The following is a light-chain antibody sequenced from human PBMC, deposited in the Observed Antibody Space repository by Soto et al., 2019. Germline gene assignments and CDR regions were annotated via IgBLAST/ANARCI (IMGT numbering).Light chain of an antibody. Sequence: EVVLTQSPATMSLYPGEGATLSCRASQSVSTYLAWYQQKPGQAPRLLIFEASKRATGIPDRISGSGSGTDFTLTISSLEPKDFAVYYCQQYNNWPLTFGGGTKVEIK. J-gene: IGKJ4*01. V-gene: IGKV3-11*01. CDR3: QQYNNWPLT. CDR2: EAS. CDR1: QSVSTY.